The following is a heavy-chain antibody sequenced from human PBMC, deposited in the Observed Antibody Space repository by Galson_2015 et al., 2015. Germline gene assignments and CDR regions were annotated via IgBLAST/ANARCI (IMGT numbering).Heavy chain of an antibody. CDR2: ISSSGSTI. J-gene: IGHJ3*02. D-gene: IGHD6-13*01. CDR1: GFTFSDYY. CDR3: EGGSSSWGAFDI. Sequence: SLRLSFAASGFTFSDYYMSWIRQAPGKGLEWVSYISSSGSTIYYADSVKGRFTISRDNAKNSLYLQMNSLRAEDTAVYYCEGGSSSWGAFDIWGQGTMVTVSS. V-gene: IGHV3-11*01.